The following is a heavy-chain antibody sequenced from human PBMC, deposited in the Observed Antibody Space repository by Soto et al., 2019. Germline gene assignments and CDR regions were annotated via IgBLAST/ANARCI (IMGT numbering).Heavy chain of an antibody. Sequence: GGSLRLSCAASGFTFSSYSMNWVRQAPGKGLEWVSYISSSSSTIYYADSVKGRFTISRDNAKNSLYLQMNSLRAEDTAVYYCASENWNDYFDYWGQGTLVTVSS. CDR1: GFTFSSYS. J-gene: IGHJ4*02. D-gene: IGHD1-1*01. CDR2: ISSSSSTI. CDR3: ASENWNDYFDY. V-gene: IGHV3-48*04.